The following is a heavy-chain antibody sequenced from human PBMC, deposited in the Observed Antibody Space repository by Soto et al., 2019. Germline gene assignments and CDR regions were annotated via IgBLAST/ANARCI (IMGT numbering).Heavy chain of an antibody. D-gene: IGHD5-12*01. Sequence: ASVKVSCKASGYTFTSYYMHWVRQAPGQGLEWMGIINPSGGSTSYAQKFQGRVTMTRDTSTSTVYMELSSLRSEDTAVYYCARDLASQGTGSITEFDYCGQVTRVTVSS. CDR2: INPSGGST. CDR3: ARDLASQGTGSITEFDY. V-gene: IGHV1-46*01. CDR1: GYTFTSYY. J-gene: IGHJ4*02.